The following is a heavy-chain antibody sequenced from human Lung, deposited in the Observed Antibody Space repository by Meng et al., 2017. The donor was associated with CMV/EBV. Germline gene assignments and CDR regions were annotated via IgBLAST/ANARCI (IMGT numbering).Heavy chain of an antibody. CDR2: IYSAGNT. Sequence: GGSXRLXXAASGFTVETNYMSWVRQAPGKGLEWVSNIYSAGNTYYADSVKGRFTISRDNSKNTLSLQMNSLRVEDTAVYYCARDLVVPAAIQYYYHNCGMDVXGQGXTVTVSS. V-gene: IGHV3-66*02. J-gene: IGHJ6*02. CDR3: ARDLVVPAAIQYYYHNCGMDV. CDR1: GFTVETNY. D-gene: IGHD2-2*01.